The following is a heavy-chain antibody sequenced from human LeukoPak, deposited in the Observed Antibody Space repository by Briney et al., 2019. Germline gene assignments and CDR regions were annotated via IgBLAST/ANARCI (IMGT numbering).Heavy chain of an antibody. J-gene: IGHJ4*02. CDR1: GGSISTSSYY. CDR3: ARGLYYGSGSYYFDY. Sequence: KTSETLSLTCTVSGGSISTSSYYWAWIRQPPGKGLEWIGSIYYSGSTNYNPSLKSRVTISVDTSKNQFSLKLSSVTAADTAVYYCARGLYYGSGSYYFDYWGQGTLVTVSS. V-gene: IGHV4-39*07. CDR2: IYYSGST. D-gene: IGHD3-10*01.